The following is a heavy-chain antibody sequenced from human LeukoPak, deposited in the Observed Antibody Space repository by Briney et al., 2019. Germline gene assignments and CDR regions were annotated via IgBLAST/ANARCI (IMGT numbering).Heavy chain of an antibody. J-gene: IGHJ6*03. CDR2: IYSDVYT. Sequence: PGPSLRLSCAASGFTVSSKYISWVRQAPGKGLEWVSVIYSDVYTYYAESVKGRFTISRDNFKNTMYVQMNSLRAEDTAVYYCARGGPSTTVTTSYSFFYMDVWGKGTTVTVSS. D-gene: IGHD4-17*01. CDR1: GFTVSSKY. CDR3: ARGGPSTTVTTSYSFFYMDV. V-gene: IGHV3-53*01.